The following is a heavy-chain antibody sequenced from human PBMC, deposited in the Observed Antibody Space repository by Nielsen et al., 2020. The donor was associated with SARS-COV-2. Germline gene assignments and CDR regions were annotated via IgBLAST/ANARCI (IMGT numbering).Heavy chain of an antibody. Sequence: GESLKISCAASGFTFSSYGMHWVRQAPGKGLEWVAVISYDGSNKYYADSVKGRFTISRGNSKNTLYLQMNSLRAEDTAVYYCAKELKLNWFDPWGQGTLVTVSS. CDR2: ISYDGSNK. D-gene: IGHD2-15*01. J-gene: IGHJ5*02. CDR3: AKELKLNWFDP. V-gene: IGHV3-30*18. CDR1: GFTFSSYG.